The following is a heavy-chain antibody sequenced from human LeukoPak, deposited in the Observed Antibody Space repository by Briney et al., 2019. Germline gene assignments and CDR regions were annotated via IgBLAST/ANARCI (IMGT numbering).Heavy chain of an antibody. V-gene: IGHV4-39*01. Sequence: SETLSLTCTVSGGSITSTSYYWGWIRQPPGKGLEWIGSIYYSGTTSYNPSLKSRVTISVDTSKNQFSLKLGSVTAADTAVYYCASRYDYSNYIDYWGQGTLVTVSS. CDR3: ASRYDYSNYIDY. CDR2: IYYSGTT. CDR1: GGSITSTSYY. J-gene: IGHJ4*02. D-gene: IGHD4-11*01.